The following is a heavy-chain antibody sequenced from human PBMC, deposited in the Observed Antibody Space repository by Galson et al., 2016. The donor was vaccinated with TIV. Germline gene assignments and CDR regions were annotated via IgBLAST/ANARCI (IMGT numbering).Heavy chain of an antibody. D-gene: IGHD6-13*01. V-gene: IGHV3-23*01. CDR1: RFTFTSYG. Sequence: SLRLSCAASRFTFTSYGMSWVRQAPGKGLEWVSTISGRGDSIYYAKSVKGRFTISRDNSKNMQYLQMNSLRAEDTAIYYCATAIAAAGTFDHWGQGTLVTVSS. J-gene: IGHJ4*02. CDR2: ISGRGDSI. CDR3: ATAIAAAGTFDH.